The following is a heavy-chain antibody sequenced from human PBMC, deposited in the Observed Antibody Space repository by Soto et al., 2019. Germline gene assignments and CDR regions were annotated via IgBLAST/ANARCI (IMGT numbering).Heavy chain of an antibody. CDR1: GCTFSSYA. CDR2: ISGSGGST. D-gene: IGHD3-16*02. J-gene: IGHJ4*02. V-gene: IGHV3-23*01. Sequence: PWGSLRLSCAASGCTFSSYAMSWVRQAPGKGLEWVSAISGSGGSTYYADSVKGRFTISRDNSKNTLYLQMNSLRAEDTAVYYCGNDPHHSIGFDYWGQGTLVTVSS. CDR3: GNDPHHSIGFDY.